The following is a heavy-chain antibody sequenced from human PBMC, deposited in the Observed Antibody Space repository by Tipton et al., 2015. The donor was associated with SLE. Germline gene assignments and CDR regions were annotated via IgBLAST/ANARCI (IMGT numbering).Heavy chain of an antibody. V-gene: IGHV1-46*01. Sequence: QVPLVQSGAEVTKPGASVKVSCKASGYTFTSHYVHWVRQAPGQGLEWMGMISPSGGSIRCAQKFQGRVTMTRDTSTSTLYMEMRSLRSDDTAVYYCARGGPDYGDYFADGFDIWGQGTMVTVS. J-gene: IGHJ3*02. CDR1: GYTFTSHY. CDR3: ARGGPDYGDYFADGFDI. D-gene: IGHD4-17*01. CDR2: ISPSGGSI.